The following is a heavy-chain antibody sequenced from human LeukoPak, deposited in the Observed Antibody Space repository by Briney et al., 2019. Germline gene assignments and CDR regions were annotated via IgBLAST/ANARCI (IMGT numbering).Heavy chain of an antibody. J-gene: IGHJ5*02. CDR3: ARYQRMLDP. Sequence: GGSLRLSCAASGFTFTTYACWVRQAPGKGLEWVSTISSNGDSTFYADSVKGRFTISRDNSKNTLYLQMNSLRAEDTAVYHCARYQRMLDPWGQGTLVTVSS. CDR1: GFTFTTYA. D-gene: IGHD2-2*01. V-gene: IGHV3-23*01. CDR2: ISSNGDST.